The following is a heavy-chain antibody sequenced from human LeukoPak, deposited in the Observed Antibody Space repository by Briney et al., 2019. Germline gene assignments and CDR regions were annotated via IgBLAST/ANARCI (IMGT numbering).Heavy chain of an antibody. V-gene: IGHV3-30-3*01. CDR1: GFTFSSYA. CDR3: GRGGYSNYAGRVFDF. J-gene: IGHJ4*02. D-gene: IGHD4-11*01. CDR2: ISYDGSNK. Sequence: GGSLRLSCAASGFTFSSYAMHWVRQAPGKGLEWVAVISYDGSNKYYADSVKGRFTISRDNSKNTLYLQMNSLRAEDTAMYYCGRGGYSNYAGRVFDFWGQGTLVTVSS.